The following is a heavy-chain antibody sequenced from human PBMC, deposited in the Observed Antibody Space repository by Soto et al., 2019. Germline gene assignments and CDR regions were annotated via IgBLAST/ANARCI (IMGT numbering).Heavy chain of an antibody. CDR2: MLYSGLT. Sequence: GSLRLSCAASGFTFSSYVMSWVRQAPGKGLEWIGSMLYSGLTYYNPSLKSRVTLSVDTSKNQFSVRLNSVTASDTAVYYCAPLSVSLSGPYGIHVWGQGTTVTV. V-gene: IGHV4-59*04. D-gene: IGHD2-15*01. J-gene: IGHJ6*02. CDR1: GFTFSSYV. CDR3: APLSVSLSGPYGIHV.